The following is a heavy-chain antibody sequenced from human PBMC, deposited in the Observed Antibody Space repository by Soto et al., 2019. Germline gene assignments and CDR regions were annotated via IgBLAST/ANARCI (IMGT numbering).Heavy chain of an antibody. Sequence: PSETLSLTCAISGDSVSSNSAAWNWIRHSPSRGLEWLGRTYYRSKWYNDYAVSVKSRITINPDTSKNQFSLQLNSVTPEDTAVYYCARASITIFGVVTTSSYWYFDLWGRDTLVTV. D-gene: IGHD3-3*01. CDR1: GDSVSSNSAA. CDR2: TYYRSKWYN. J-gene: IGHJ2*01. V-gene: IGHV6-1*01. CDR3: ARASITIFGVVTTSSYWYFDL.